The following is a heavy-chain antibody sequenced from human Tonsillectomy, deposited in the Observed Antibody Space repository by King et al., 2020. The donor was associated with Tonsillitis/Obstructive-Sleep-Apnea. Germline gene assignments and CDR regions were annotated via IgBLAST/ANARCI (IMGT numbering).Heavy chain of an antibody. D-gene: IGHD2-15*01. V-gene: IGHV3-53*01. Sequence: VQLVESGGGLIQPGGSLRLSCAASGFTVSSNYMSWVRQAPGKGLEWVSVIYSGGSTYYADSVKGRFTISRDNSKYTLYLQMNSLRAEDTAVCYCARVARAPEDDRGWYFDLWGRGTLVTVSS. CDR2: IYSGGST. CDR1: GFTVSSNY. J-gene: IGHJ2*01. CDR3: ARVARAPEDDRGWYFDL.